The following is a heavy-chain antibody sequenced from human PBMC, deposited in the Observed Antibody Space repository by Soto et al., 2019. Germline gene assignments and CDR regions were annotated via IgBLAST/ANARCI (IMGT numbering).Heavy chain of an antibody. V-gene: IGHV4-4*07. CDR2: IYTSGST. Sequence: XETLSLTCTVSGGSISSYYWSWIRQPAGKGLDWIGRIYTSGSTNYNPSLKSRVTMSVDTSKNQFSLKLSSVTAADTAVYYCARDDRYYYDSSGYRPRAAFDIWGQGKMVTVSS. J-gene: IGHJ3*02. D-gene: IGHD3-22*01. CDR1: GGSISSYY. CDR3: ARDDRYYYDSSGYRPRAAFDI.